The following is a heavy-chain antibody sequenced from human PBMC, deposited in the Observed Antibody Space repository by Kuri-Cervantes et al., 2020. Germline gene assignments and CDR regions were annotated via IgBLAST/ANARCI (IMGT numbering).Heavy chain of an antibody. J-gene: IGHJ4*02. CDR3: ARGFREDSSGYYGPRIDY. V-gene: IGHV1-69*05. CDR1: GDTFNNFA. CDR2: IIPISATT. D-gene: IGHD3-22*01. Sequence: SVKVSCKSSGDTFNNFAMNWVRQAPGQGLEWMGGIIPISATTNYAQKFQGRVTITMDTSASTAYMELSSLTSEDTAVFYCARGFREDSSGYYGPRIDYWGQGTLVTVSS.